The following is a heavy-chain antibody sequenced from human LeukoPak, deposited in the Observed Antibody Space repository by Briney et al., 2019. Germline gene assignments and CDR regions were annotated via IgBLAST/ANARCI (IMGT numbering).Heavy chain of an antibody. J-gene: IGHJ4*02. CDR1: GYTFTSYG. D-gene: IGHD3-22*01. CDR2: ISAYNGNT. CDR3: ARFDSSGYYGDLGY. V-gene: IGHV1-18*01. Sequence: ASVKVSCKASGYTFTSYGISWVRQAPGQGLEWMGWISAYNGNTNYAQKLQGRVTMTTDTSTSTAYMELRSLRSDDTAVYYCARFDSSGYYGDLGYWGQGTLVTVSS.